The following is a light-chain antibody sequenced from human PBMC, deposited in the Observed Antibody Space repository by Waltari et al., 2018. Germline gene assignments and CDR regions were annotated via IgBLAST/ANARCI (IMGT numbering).Light chain of an antibody. CDR2: KAS. Sequence: DIQMTQSPSTVSASIGDRGAITSRASQRISSWLAWYQQKPGEVPKLLFYKASRLQSGVPSRFSGSGSGTEFSLTISSLQPEDSATYYCQQYNSYAVTFGGGTKVEI. CDR3: QQYNSYAVT. J-gene: IGKJ4*01. V-gene: IGKV1-5*03. CDR1: QRISSW.